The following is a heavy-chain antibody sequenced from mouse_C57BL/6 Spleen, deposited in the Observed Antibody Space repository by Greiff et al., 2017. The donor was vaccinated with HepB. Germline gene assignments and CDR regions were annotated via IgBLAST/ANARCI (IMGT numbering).Heavy chain of an antibody. CDR2: IDPETGGT. J-gene: IGHJ2*01. D-gene: IGHD5-5*01. CDR1: GYTFTDYE. Sequence: VQLQQSGAELVRPGASVTLSCKASGYTFTDYEMHWVKQTPVHGLEWIGAIDPETGGTAYNQKFKGKAILTADKSSSTAYMELRSLTSEDSAVYYCTRELPSFDHWGQGTTLTVSS. V-gene: IGHV1-15*01. CDR3: TRELPSFDH.